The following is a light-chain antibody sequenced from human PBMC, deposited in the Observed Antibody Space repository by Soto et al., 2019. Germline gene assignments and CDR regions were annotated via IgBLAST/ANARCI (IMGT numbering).Light chain of an antibody. CDR3: HQYAYSPLT. CDR1: QSVAKNY. CDR2: GAS. V-gene: IGKV3-20*01. J-gene: IGKJ1*01. Sequence: EIVFTQSPGTLSLSPGERATLSCRASQSVAKNYLAWYQQEPGQAPRLLIYGASSRATDIPDRFSGSGSGTDFTLTISRLEPEDFAVYYCHQYAYSPLTFGQGTKVEIK.